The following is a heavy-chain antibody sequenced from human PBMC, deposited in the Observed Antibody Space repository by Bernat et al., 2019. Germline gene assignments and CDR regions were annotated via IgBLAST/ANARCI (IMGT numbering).Heavy chain of an antibody. CDR1: GFTFSSYG. V-gene: IGHV3-33*01. J-gene: IGHJ2*01. CDR2: IWYDGSNN. CDR3: ARDPRSSSLLWWYFDL. Sequence: QVQLVESGGGVVQPGRSLRLSCAASGFTFSSYGMHWVRQAPGKGLGWVAVIWYDGSNNYYADSVEGRFTISRDNSKNTLYLQMNSLRAEDTAVYYCARDPRSSSLLWWYFDLWGRGTLVTVSS. D-gene: IGHD6-13*01.